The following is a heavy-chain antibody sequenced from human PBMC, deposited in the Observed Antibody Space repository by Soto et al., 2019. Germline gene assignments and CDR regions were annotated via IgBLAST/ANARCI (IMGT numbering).Heavy chain of an antibody. CDR3: ARDGYAGNYYYYGMDV. CDR1: GGSISSSSYY. CDR2: IYYSGST. V-gene: IGHV4-39*02. D-gene: IGHD2-2*01. Sequence: SETLSLTCTVSGGSISSSSYYWGWIRQPPGKGLEGIGSIYYSGSTYYNPSLKSRVTISVDTSKNQFSRKLSSVTAADTAVYYCARDGYAGNYYYYGMDVWGQGTTVTVSS. J-gene: IGHJ6*02.